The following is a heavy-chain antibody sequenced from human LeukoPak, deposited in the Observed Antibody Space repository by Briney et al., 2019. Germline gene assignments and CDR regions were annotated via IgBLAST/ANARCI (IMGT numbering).Heavy chain of an antibody. CDR1: GYTFISYY. V-gene: IGHV1-46*01. CDR2: INPSGGST. J-gene: IGHJ6*02. Sequence: GASVKVSCKASGYTFISYYIHWVRQAPGQGLEWMGIINPSGGSTSYAQKFQGRVTMTRDTSTSTVYMELSSLRSEDTAVYYCARGQGSSSSGRYGLDVWGQGTTVTVSS. D-gene: IGHD6-6*01. CDR3: ARGQGSSSSGRYGLDV.